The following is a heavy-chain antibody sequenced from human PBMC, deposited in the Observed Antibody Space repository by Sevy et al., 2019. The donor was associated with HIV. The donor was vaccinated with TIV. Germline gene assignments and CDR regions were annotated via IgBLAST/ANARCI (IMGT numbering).Heavy chain of an antibody. CDR3: ARDSSWNYDSYFYGMDV. Sequence: GGSLRLSCAASGFSFSGYNMNWVRQAPGKGLEWVSYLSRSTSTIHYADSVKGRFTISRDNAKNSLFLQMNSLRDEDTAVYYCARDSSWNYDSYFYGMDVWGQGTTVTVSS. CDR1: GFSFSGYN. J-gene: IGHJ6*02. CDR2: LSRSTSTI. D-gene: IGHD1-7*01. V-gene: IGHV3-48*02.